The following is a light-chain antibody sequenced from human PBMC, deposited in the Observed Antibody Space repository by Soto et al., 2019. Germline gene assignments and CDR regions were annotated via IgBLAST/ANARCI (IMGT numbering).Light chain of an antibody. CDR1: QSVGSF. J-gene: IGKJ1*01. CDR3: QQRRNWPPTWP. V-gene: IGKV3-11*01. Sequence: EIVLTQSPATLSLSPGQRGTLSCRASQSVGSFLAWYQQKPGQAPRLLIYDASNRATGIPARFSGSGSGTDFTLTITSLEHYAFAVNYCQQRRNWPPTWPFGQGTKVAI. CDR2: DAS.